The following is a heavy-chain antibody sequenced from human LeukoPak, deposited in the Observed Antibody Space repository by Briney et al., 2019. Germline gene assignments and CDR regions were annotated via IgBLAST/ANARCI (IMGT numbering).Heavy chain of an antibody. J-gene: IGHJ4*02. V-gene: IGHV3-48*04. Sequence: GGSLRLSCAASGFIFSSHSMNWVRQAPGKGLEWISYNSSSDRTTDLADSVRGRFTISRDNAKNSLYLQMNSLRAEDTAVYYCAREAQWLVRRYYFDYWGQGTLVTVSS. CDR2: NSSSDRTT. CDR3: AREAQWLVRRYYFDY. CDR1: GFIFSSHS. D-gene: IGHD6-19*01.